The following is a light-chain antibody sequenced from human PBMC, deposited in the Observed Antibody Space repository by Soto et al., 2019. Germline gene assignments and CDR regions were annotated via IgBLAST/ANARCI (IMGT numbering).Light chain of an antibody. Sequence: EIVMTQSPATLSVSPGERATLSCRASQSVGSNLAWYQQKPGQAPRLLIYGASTRATGIPARFSGSGSGTEFTLTISSLQYEDFAIYFCRQYNNWPPDRTFGQGTKVEIK. CDR1: QSVGSN. J-gene: IGKJ1*01. CDR2: GAS. CDR3: RQYNNWPPDRT. V-gene: IGKV3-15*01.